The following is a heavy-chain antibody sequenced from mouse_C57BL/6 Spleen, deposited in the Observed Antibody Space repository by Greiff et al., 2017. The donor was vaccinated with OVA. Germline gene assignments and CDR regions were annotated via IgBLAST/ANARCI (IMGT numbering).Heavy chain of an antibody. CDR2: IWRGGST. J-gene: IGHJ4*01. V-gene: IGHV2-5*01. CDR1: GFSLTSYG. D-gene: IGHD2-1*01. CDR3: AKNGNYVGYYAMDY. Sequence: QVHVKQSGPGLVQPSQSLSITCTVSGFSLTSYGVHWVRQSPGKGLEWLGVIWRGGSTDYNAAFMSRLSITKDNSKSQVFFKMNSLQADDTAIYYCAKNGNYVGYYAMDYWGQGTSVTVSS.